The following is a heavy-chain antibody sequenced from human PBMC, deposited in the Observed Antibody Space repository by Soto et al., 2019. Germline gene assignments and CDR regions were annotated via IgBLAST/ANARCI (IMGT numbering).Heavy chain of an antibody. CDR2: ISNSGDTT. Sequence: EVHLLESGGGLVQPGGSLRLAFAASRFTFSSYTMTWVRQAPGKGLEWVSSISNSGDTTSYAGSVRGRFTISRDNSKTTLYLQMDSLRAHDTAVYYCAKESSAGRFSQYWGQGTLLTVSS. V-gene: IGHV3-23*01. CDR1: RFTFSSYT. D-gene: IGHD6-13*01. J-gene: IGHJ1*01. CDR3: AKESSAGRFSQY.